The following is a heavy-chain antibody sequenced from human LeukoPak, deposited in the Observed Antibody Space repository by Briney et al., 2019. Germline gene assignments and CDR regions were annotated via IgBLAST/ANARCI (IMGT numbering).Heavy chain of an antibody. V-gene: IGHV4-34*01. CDR2: INHSGST. D-gene: IGHD3-10*01. J-gene: IGHJ6*03. CDR3: AREVITMVRGVITYYYYYYMDV. CDR1: GGSFSGYY. Sequence: SETLSLTCAVYGGSFSGYYWSWIRQPPGKGLEWMGEINHSGSTNYNPSLKSRVTISVDTSKNQFSLKLSSVTAADTAVYYCAREVITMVRGVITYYYYYYMDVWGKGTTVTVSS.